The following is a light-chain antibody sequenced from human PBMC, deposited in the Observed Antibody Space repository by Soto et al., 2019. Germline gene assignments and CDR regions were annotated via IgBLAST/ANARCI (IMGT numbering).Light chain of an antibody. V-gene: IGKV1-5*01. CDR2: DAS. CDR3: QQYNSYRTWT. J-gene: IGKJ1*01. CDR1: QSISSW. Sequence: DSQMTQSPSTLSASVGDRVTITCRASQSISSWLAWYQQKPGKAPKLLIYDASSLESGVPSRFSGSGSGTEFTLTISSLQPDDFATYYCQQYNSYRTWTFGQGTKVDIK.